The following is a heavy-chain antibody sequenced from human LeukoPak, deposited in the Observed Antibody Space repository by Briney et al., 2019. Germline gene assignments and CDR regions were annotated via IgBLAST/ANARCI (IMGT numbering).Heavy chain of an antibody. D-gene: IGHD6-19*01. CDR1: GGTFSSYA. V-gene: IGHV1-69*05. Sequence: GASVKVPCKASGGTFSSYAISWVRQAPGQGLEWMGGIIPIFGTANYAQKLQGRVTMTTDTSTSTAYMELRSLRSDDTAVYYCARAPLIYIAVAEIDYWGQGTLVAVSS. CDR3: ARAPLIYIAVAEIDY. J-gene: IGHJ4*02. CDR2: IIPIFGTA.